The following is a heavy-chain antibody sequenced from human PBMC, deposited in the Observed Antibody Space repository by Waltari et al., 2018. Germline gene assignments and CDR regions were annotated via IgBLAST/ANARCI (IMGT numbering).Heavy chain of an antibody. CDR3: ARVEMATIWAFDI. J-gene: IGHJ3*02. CDR1: GGSISSYY. Sequence: QVQLQESGPGLVKPSETLSLTCTVSGGSISSYYWSWIRQPPGKGLEWIGYIYYSGGTNDNPSLKSRVTISVDTSKNQFSLKLSSVTAADTAVYYCARVEMATIWAFDIWGQGTMVTVSS. V-gene: IGHV4-59*01. CDR2: IYYSGGT. D-gene: IGHD5-12*01.